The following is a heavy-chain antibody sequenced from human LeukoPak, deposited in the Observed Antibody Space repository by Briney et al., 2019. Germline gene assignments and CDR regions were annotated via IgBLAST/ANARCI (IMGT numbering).Heavy chain of an antibody. D-gene: IGHD3-16*01. V-gene: IGHV3-15*01. CDR2: IKSKTDGGTT. CDR1: GFTFSNAW. Sequence: GGSLRLSCAASGFTFSNAWMSWVRQAPGKGLEWVGSIKSKTDGGTTDYAAPVKGRFTISRDDSKNTLYLQMNSLKTEDTAVYYCTTGGGDTDYWGQGTLVTVSS. CDR3: TTGGGDTDY. J-gene: IGHJ4*02.